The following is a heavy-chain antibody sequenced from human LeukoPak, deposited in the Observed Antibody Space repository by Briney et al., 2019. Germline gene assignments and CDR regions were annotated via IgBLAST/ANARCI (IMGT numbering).Heavy chain of an antibody. CDR2: INPNSGGT. D-gene: IGHD3-10*01. V-gene: IGHV1-2*02. CDR1: GYTFTGYY. J-gene: IGHJ5*02. CDR3: ARDAYYYGSGSYRENWFDP. Sequence: ASVKVSCKASGYTFTGYYMHWVRQAPGQGLEWMGWINPNSGGTNYAQKFQGRVTMTRDTSISTAYMGLSRLRSDDTAVYYCARDAYYYGSGSYRENWFDPWGQGTLVTVSS.